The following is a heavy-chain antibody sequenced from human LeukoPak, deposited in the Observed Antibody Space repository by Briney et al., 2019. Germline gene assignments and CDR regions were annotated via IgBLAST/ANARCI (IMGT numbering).Heavy chain of an antibody. J-gene: IGHJ5*02. D-gene: IGHD6-13*01. CDR3: ARWGSSWYDGSWFDP. V-gene: IGHV4-39*01. CDR1: GGSISSSSYY. Sequence: SETLSLTCTVSGGSISSSSYYSGWIRQPPGKGLEWIGSIYYSGSTYYNPSLKSRVTISVDTSKNRFSLKLSSVTAADTAVYYCARWGSSWYDGSWFDPWGQGTLVTVSS. CDR2: IYYSGST.